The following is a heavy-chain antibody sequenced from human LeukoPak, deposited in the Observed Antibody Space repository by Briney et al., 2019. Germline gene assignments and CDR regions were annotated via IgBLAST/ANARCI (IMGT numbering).Heavy chain of an antibody. Sequence: GRSRRLSCAASGFTFSNYGIHWVRQAPGKGLEWVAVISYDGNNKYYADSVKGRFTISRDNSKNTLFLQMNSLRAEDTAVYYCAKGVDYCSGGSCPADYWGPGTLVTVSS. CDR1: GFTFSNYG. CDR3: AKGVDYCSGGSCPADY. CDR2: ISYDGNNK. J-gene: IGHJ4*02. D-gene: IGHD2-15*01. V-gene: IGHV3-30*18.